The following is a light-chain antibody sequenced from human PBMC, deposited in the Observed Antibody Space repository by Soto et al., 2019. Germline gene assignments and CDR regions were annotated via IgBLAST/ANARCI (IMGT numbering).Light chain of an antibody. CDR3: CSYAGSYTGV. CDR2: DVS. CDR1: SIDVVGYNY. V-gene: IGLV2-11*01. J-gene: IGLJ2*01. Sequence: QSALTQPRSVSGSPGQSVTISCTGTSIDVVGYNYVSWYQQHPGKAPKIMIYDVSKRPSGVPDRFSGSKSGNTASLTISGLQAEDESDYYCCSYAGSYTGVFGGGTKRTVL.